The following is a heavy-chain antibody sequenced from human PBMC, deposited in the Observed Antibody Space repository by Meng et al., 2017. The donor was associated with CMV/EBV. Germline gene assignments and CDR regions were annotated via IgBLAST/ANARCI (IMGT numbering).Heavy chain of an antibody. CDR1: GFTFSSYA. Sequence: GESLKISCAAPGFTFSSYAMSWVRQAPGKGLEWVSAISGSGGSTYYADSVKGRFTISRDNSKNTLYLQMNSLRAEDTAVYYCAKDHPYYYGSGSYSGGYYFDYWGQGTLVTVSS. J-gene: IGHJ4*02. CDR2: ISGSGGST. V-gene: IGHV3-23*01. CDR3: AKDHPYYYGSGSYSGGYYFDY. D-gene: IGHD3-10*01.